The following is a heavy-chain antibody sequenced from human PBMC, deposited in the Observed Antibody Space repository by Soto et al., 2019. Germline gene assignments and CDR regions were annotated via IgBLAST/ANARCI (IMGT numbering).Heavy chain of an antibody. D-gene: IGHD5-12*01. Sequence: GGSLRLSCAASGFTFSSYWMHWVRQAPGKGLVWVSRINSDGSSTSYADSVKGRFTISRDNAKNTLYLQMNSLRAEDTAVYYCARVQYSGYDPVPNFDYWGQGTLVTVSS. CDR3: ARVQYSGYDPVPNFDY. CDR1: GFTFSSYW. CDR2: INSDGSST. J-gene: IGHJ4*02. V-gene: IGHV3-74*01.